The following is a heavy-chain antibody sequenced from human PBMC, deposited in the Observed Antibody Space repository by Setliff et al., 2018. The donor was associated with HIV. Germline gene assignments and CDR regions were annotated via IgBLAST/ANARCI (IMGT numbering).Heavy chain of an antibody. CDR2: ISYSGST. CDR3: ATGRLYYYMDV. J-gene: IGHJ6*03. D-gene: IGHD1-1*01. V-gene: IGHV4-31*03. Sequence: SETLSLTCTVSGDSISRGGYYWSWIRQRPGGGLDWIGYISYSGSTFYNPSLKSRVTISLDTSYNRFSLKVKSVTAADTAVYYCATGRLYYYMDVWGKGTTVTVS. CDR1: GDSISRGGYY.